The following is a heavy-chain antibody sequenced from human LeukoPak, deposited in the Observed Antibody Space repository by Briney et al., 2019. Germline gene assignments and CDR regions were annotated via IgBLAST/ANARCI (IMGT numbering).Heavy chain of an antibody. Sequence: SETLSLTCAVYGGSFSGYYWSWIRQPPGKGLEWIGEINYSGSTNYNPSLKSRVTISVDTSKNQFSLKLSSVTAADTAVYYCARSRRGYSYGYWFDPWGQGTLVTVSS. J-gene: IGHJ5*02. CDR3: ARSRRGYSYGYWFDP. D-gene: IGHD5-18*01. CDR2: INYSGST. CDR1: GGSFSGYY. V-gene: IGHV4-34*01.